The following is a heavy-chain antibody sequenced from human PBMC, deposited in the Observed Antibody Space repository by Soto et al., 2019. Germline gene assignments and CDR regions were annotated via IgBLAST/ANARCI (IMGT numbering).Heavy chain of an antibody. CDR1: GGSISSYY. CDR2: IYYSGST. V-gene: IGHV4-59*01. CDR3: ARSYSSSVFDWSAP. J-gene: IGHJ5*02. D-gene: IGHD6-6*01. Sequence: SETLSLTCTVSGGSISSYYWSWIRQPPGKGLEWIGYIYYSGSTNYNPSLKSRVTISVDTSKNQFSLKLSSVTAADTAVYYCARSYSSSVFDWSAPGGQGTLVTVSS.